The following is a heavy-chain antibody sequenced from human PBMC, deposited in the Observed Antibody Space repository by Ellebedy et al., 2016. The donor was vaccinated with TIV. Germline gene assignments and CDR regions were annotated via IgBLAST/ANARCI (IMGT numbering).Heavy chain of an antibody. CDR1: GFTFSGYY. Sequence: PGGSLRLSCAASGFTFSGYYMSWFRQAPGKGPEWVSYISYSGALLYYADSVKGRFTISRDNAKNSLYLQMNSLRAEDTAVYYCARDLDDSSGYYYPMIDYWGQGTLVTVSS. V-gene: IGHV3-11*04. J-gene: IGHJ4*02. CDR3: ARDLDDSSGYYYPMIDY. CDR2: ISYSGALL. D-gene: IGHD3-22*01.